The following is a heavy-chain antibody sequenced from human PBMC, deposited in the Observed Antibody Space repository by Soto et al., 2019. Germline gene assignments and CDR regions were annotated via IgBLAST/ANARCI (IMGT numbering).Heavy chain of an antibody. CDR3: ARDMGYYFDY. CDR2: ISSSSNYI. D-gene: IGHD3-10*01. Sequence: EVQLVESGGGLVKPGGSLRLSCAASGFTFSSYSMNWVRQAPGKGLEWVSSISSSSNYIYYAYSVKGRFTISRDNAKNSLYLHMNSLRAEDTAVYYCARDMGYYFDYWGQGTLVTVSS. CDR1: GFTFSSYS. J-gene: IGHJ4*02. V-gene: IGHV3-21*01.